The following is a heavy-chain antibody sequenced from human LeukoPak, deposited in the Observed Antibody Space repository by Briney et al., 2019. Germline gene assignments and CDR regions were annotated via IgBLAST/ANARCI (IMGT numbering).Heavy chain of an antibody. J-gene: IGHJ4*02. V-gene: IGHV4-61*01. D-gene: IGHD3-22*01. CDR1: GGSVSSGRYY. CDR2: IYHSGST. CDR3: ARTDSSGTLTYFDY. Sequence: SETLSLTCTVSGGSVSSGRYYWSWIRQPPGKGLEWIGYIYHSGSTYYNPSLKSRVTISVDTSKNQFSLKLSSVTAEDTAVYYCARTDSSGTLTYFDYWGQGTLVTVSS.